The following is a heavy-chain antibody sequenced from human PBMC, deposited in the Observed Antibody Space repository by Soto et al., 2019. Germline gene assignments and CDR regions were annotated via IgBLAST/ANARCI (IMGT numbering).Heavy chain of an antibody. D-gene: IGHD2-2*01. V-gene: IGHV1-46*01. CDR2: INPSGGST. CDR1: GYTFTSYY. CDR3: ASLGNQDIVVVPAAMRRAWYYGMDV. J-gene: IGHJ6*02. Sequence: GASVKVSCKASGYTFTSYYMHWVRQAPGQGLEWMGIINPSGGSTSYAQKFQGRVTMTRDTSTSTVYMELSSLRSEDTAVYYCASLGNQDIVVVPAAMRRAWYYGMDVWGQGTTVTVSS.